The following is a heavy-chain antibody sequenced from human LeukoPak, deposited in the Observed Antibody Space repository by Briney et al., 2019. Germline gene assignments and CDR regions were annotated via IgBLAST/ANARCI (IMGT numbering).Heavy chain of an antibody. D-gene: IGHD3-16*01. CDR3: ARQAGKGDFQH. CDR1: GGSISSSSYY. Sequence: PSETLSLTCTVSGGSISSSSYYWGWIRQPPGKGLEWIGSIYYSGSTYYNPSLKSRVTISVDTSKNQFSLKLSSVTAADTAVYYCARQAGKGDFQHWGQGTLVTVSS. J-gene: IGHJ1*01. CDR2: IYYSGST. V-gene: IGHV4-39*07.